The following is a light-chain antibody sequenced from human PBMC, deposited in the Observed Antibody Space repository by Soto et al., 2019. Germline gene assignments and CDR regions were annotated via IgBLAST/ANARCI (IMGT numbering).Light chain of an antibody. J-gene: IGKJ5*01. CDR1: QSVTSNF. V-gene: IGKV3-20*01. Sequence: DMVLTQTPGTLSLSPGERASLSCRAAQSVTSNFLAWYQQKPGQAPRLLIYGTSSRATGIPDRFSGSGSGTDFTLTISRLEPEDFAVYYCQQYGTSLMTFGQGTRLEIK. CDR2: GTS. CDR3: QQYGTSLMT.